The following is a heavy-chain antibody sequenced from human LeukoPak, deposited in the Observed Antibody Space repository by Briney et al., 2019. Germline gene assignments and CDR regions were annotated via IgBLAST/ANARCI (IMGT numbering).Heavy chain of an antibody. CDR1: GDSLNTNTW. CDR2: VFHSGST. D-gene: IGHD1-14*01. V-gene: IGHV4-4*02. Sequence: SETLSLTCAVSGDSLNTNTWWSWVRQPPGKGLEWTGEVFHSGSTNYHPSLESRITISMDKTKNTFSLRLTSVTAADTAVYYCAAQGTFRVGDYWGQGTLVTVSS. CDR3: AAQGTFRVGDY. J-gene: IGHJ4*02.